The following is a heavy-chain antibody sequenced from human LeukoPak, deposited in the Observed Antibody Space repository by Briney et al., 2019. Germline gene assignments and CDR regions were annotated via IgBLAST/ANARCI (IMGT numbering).Heavy chain of an antibody. D-gene: IGHD4-17*01. J-gene: IGHJ4*02. Sequence: SETLSLTCTVAGGSISSYYWSWIRQPPGKGLEWIGSIYHSGSTYYNPSLKSRVTISVDTSKNQFSLKLSSVTAADTAVYYCARAPNPTVTSQYFFDNWGQGTRVSVSS. CDR3: ARAPNPTVTSQYFFDN. CDR1: GGSISSYY. V-gene: IGHV4-38-2*02. CDR2: IYHSGST.